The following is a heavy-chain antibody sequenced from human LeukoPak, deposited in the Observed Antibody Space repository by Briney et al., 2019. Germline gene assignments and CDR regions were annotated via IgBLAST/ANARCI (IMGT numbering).Heavy chain of an antibody. CDR2: IKKDGREE. D-gene: IGHD2-21*02. CDR3: ARGFQRGDSPV. Sequence: PGESLRLSSAPPGFTFSAYSLSSGRQGPGEGLEWGAKIKKDGREEDYVDSVKGRFTISTDNAKGSLYLQLNSLRAEDTAVYYCARGFQRGDSPVWGQGTLVTVSS. J-gene: IGHJ4*02. CDR1: GFTFSAYS. V-gene: IGHV3-7*02.